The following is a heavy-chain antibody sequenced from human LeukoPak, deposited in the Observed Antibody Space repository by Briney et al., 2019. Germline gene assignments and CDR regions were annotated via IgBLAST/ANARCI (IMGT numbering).Heavy chain of an antibody. CDR1: GFTFSSYA. CDR2: ISGSGGST. D-gene: IGHD6-13*01. J-gene: IGHJ6*03. Sequence: GGSLRLSCAASGFTFSSYAMSWVRQAPGKGLEWVSAISGSGGSTYYADSVKGRFTISRDNSKNTLYLQMNSLRAEDTAVYYCAKDHPGGSSSPIDMDVWGKGTTVTVSS. CDR3: AKDHPGGSSSPIDMDV. V-gene: IGHV3-23*01.